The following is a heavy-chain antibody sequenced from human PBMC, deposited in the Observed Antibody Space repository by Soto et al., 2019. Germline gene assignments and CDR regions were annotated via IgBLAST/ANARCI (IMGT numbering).Heavy chain of an antibody. CDR3: AGGIAARPLGY. CDR2: IYHSGST. CDR1: GGSIGSGGFS. Sequence: PSETLSLTCAVSGGSIGSGGFSWSWIRQPPGKGLESIGYIYHSGSTYYNPSLKSRVTISVDRSKNQFSLKLSSVTAADTAVYYCAGGIAARPLGYWGQGTLVTVSS. D-gene: IGHD6-6*01. V-gene: IGHV4-30-2*01. J-gene: IGHJ4*02.